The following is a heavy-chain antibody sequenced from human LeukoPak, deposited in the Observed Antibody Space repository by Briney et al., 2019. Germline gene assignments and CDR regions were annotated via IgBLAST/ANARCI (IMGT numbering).Heavy chain of an antibody. CDR2: IYTSGST. D-gene: IGHD5-12*01. V-gene: IGHV4-61*02. J-gene: IGHJ4*02. CDR1: GGSISSGSYY. CDR3: AREGQKWLRVDY. Sequence: SETLSLTCTVSGGSISSGSYYWSWIRQPAGRGLEWIGRIYTSGSTNYNPSLKSRVTISVDTSKNQFSLKLSSVTAADTAVYYCAREGQKWLRVDYWDQGTLVTVSS.